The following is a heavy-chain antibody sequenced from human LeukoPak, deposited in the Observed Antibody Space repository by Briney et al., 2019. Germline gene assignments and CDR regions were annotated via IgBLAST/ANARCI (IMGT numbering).Heavy chain of an antibody. J-gene: IGHJ6*03. D-gene: IGHD2-15*01. Sequence: SETLSLTCTVSGYSISSGYFWGWIRQPPGKGLECIGTIYHSGSTYYNPSLKSRVTISVDTSKNQFSLKLNSVTAADTAVYYCARTTEGYCRGRSCYSYYYYMDVWGKGTTVTVSS. CDR1: GYSISSGYF. V-gene: IGHV4-38-2*02. CDR3: ARTTEGYCRGRSCYSYYYYMDV. CDR2: IYHSGST.